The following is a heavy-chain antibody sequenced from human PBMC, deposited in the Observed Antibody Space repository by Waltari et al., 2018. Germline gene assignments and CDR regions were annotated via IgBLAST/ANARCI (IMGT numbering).Heavy chain of an antibody. CDR1: GFTFSSYA. V-gene: IGHV3-30-3*01. CDR3: ARDYGQLEPFDY. J-gene: IGHJ4*02. Sequence: QVQLVESGGGVVQPGRSLRLSCAASGFTFSSYAMHWVRQAPGKGLEWVAVISYDGSNKYYADSVKGRFTISRDNSKNTLYLQMNSLRAEDTAVYYCARDYGQLEPFDYWGQGTLVTVSS. D-gene: IGHD6-6*01. CDR2: ISYDGSNK.